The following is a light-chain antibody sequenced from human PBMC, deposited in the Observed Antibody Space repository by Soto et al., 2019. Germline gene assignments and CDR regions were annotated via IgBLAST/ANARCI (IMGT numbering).Light chain of an antibody. V-gene: IGKV1-27*01. CDR2: GAS. CDR3: QKYNSAPWT. Sequence: DIQMTQSPSSLSASVGDRVTITCRASQVISSYLAWYQQKPGKVPKLLIYGASTLQSGVPSRFSGSGSGTDFPLTISSLQPEDVATYYCQKYNSAPWTFGQGTKVE. J-gene: IGKJ1*01. CDR1: QVISSY.